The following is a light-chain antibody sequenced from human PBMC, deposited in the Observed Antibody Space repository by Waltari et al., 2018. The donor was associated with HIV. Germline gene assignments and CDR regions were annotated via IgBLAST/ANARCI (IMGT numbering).Light chain of an antibody. V-gene: IGKV1-17*01. CDR1: QGIGND. CDR3: LQHNAYPRT. Sequence: DIQVTQSPSSLSASVGDTVTITCRASQGIGNDLGWYQQKPGKAPKCLIYSASTLQSGVPPRFSGSGSGTQFTLTISSLQPDDFATYYCLQHNAYPRTFGQGTKVEIK. CDR2: SAS. J-gene: IGKJ1*01.